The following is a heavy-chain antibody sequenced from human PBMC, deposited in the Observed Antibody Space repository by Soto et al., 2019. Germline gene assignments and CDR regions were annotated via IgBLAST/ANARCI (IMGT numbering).Heavy chain of an antibody. CDR2: IYYTGRT. D-gene: IGHD3-10*01. J-gene: IGHJ6*02. CDR3: ARNETYGSSRYYYYGMDV. Sequence: QVQLQESGPRLVRPSETLSLTCSVSGGSITSYYWSWIRQPPGEGLEWIGYIYYTGRTNYNPSLKGRATILVDTSKNQLSLKLSSVTAADTAIYYCARNETYGSSRYYYYGMDVWGPGTTVTVSS. V-gene: IGHV4-59*08. CDR1: GGSITSYY.